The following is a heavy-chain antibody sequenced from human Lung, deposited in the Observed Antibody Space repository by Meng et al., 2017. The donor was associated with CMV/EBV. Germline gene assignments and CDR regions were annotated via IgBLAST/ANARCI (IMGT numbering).Heavy chain of an antibody. Sequence: VQLVVSGGDLVQPGGFLRLSCGASGFTFRNYWMHWVRQVPGGGLVWVSRISTDGSDTSYAESVKGRFTISRDNAKNTLYLQMNSLRGDDTAVYFCVRGVAESLGWEMGYWGQGALVTVSS. D-gene: IGHD7-27*01. CDR1: GFTFRNYW. J-gene: IGHJ4*02. CDR2: ISTDGSDT. CDR3: VRGVAESLGWEMGY. V-gene: IGHV3-74*01.